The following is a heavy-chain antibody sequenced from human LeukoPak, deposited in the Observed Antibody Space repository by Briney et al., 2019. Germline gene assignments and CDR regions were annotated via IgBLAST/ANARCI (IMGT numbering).Heavy chain of an antibody. CDR1: GGSINSGSYS. Sequence: SQTLSLTCTVSGGSINSGSYSWTWIRQPAGKGLEWIGRIHNSGSTDYTPSLKSRVTTLIDTSKNQFFLKLTSVTAADTAVYYCARADRSGYFGNFVAFDIWGQGTMVTVSS. V-gene: IGHV4-61*02. CDR2: IHNSGST. CDR3: ARADRSGYFGNFVAFDI. J-gene: IGHJ3*02. D-gene: IGHD3-22*01.